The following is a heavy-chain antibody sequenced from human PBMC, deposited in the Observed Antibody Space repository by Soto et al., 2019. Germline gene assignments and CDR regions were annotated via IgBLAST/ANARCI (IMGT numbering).Heavy chain of an antibody. V-gene: IGHV5-51*01. CDR2: IYPGDSDT. Sequence: PGESLKISCKGSGYSFTSYWIGWVRQMPGKGLEWMGIIYPGDSDTRYSPSFQGQVTISADKSISTAYLQWSSLKASDTAMYYCAIRPMVRGAGGRAWFDPWGQGTLVTVSS. D-gene: IGHD3-10*01. J-gene: IGHJ5*02. CDR1: GYSFTSYW. CDR3: AIRPMVRGAGGRAWFDP.